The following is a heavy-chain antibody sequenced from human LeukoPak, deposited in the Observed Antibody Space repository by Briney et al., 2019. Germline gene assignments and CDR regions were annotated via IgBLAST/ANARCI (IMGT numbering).Heavy chain of an antibody. V-gene: IGHV3-23*01. J-gene: IGHJ4*02. CDR1: GFTFSSYA. CDR2: ISGSGGGT. CDR3: AKPSSGYYSVAAHFDY. D-gene: IGHD3-22*01. Sequence: PGGSLRLSCAASGFTFSSYAMSWVRQAPGKGLEWASAISGSGGGTYYADSVKGRFTISRDNSKNTLYLQMNSLRAEDTAVYYCAKPSSGYYSVAAHFDYWGQGTLVTVSS.